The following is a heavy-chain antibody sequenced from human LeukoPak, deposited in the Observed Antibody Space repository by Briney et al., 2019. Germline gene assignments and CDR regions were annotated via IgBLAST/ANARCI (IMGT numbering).Heavy chain of an antibody. CDR1: GYAFTGYY. V-gene: IGHV1-2*02. CDR2: INPNSGGT. Sequence: ASVKVSCKASGYAFTGYYMHWVRQAPGQGLEWMGWINPNSGGTNYAQKFQGRVTMTRDTSISTAYMELSRLRSDDTAVYYCARGLTYDFWSGQRAFDIWGQGTMVTVSS. CDR3: ARGLTYDFWSGQRAFDI. D-gene: IGHD3-3*01. J-gene: IGHJ3*02.